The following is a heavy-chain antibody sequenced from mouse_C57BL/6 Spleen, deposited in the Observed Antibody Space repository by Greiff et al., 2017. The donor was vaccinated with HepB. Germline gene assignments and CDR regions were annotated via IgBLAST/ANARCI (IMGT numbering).Heavy chain of an antibody. CDR1: GYTFTSYW. D-gene: IGHD4-1*01. J-gene: IGHJ1*03. Sequence: QVHVKQPGAELVKPGASVKLSCKASGYTFTSYWMHWVKQRPGQGLEWIGMIHPNSGSTNYNEKFKSKATLTVDKSSSTAYMQLSSLTSEDSAVYYCARNWAYFDVWGTGTTVTVSS. CDR3: ARNWAYFDV. V-gene: IGHV1-64*01. CDR2: IHPNSGST.